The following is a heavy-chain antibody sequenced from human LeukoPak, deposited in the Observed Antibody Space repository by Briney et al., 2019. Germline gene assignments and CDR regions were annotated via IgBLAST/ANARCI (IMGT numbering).Heavy chain of an antibody. J-gene: IGHJ4*02. CDR3: AASVAARPGYFDY. Sequence: TASETLSLTCTVSGYSISSGYYWGWIRQPPGKGLEWIGSIYHSGSTYYNPSLKSRVTMSVDTSKNQFSLKLSSVTAADTAVYYCAASVAARPGYFDYWGQGTLVTVSS. CDR2: IYHSGST. V-gene: IGHV4-38-2*02. D-gene: IGHD6-6*01. CDR1: GYSISSGYY.